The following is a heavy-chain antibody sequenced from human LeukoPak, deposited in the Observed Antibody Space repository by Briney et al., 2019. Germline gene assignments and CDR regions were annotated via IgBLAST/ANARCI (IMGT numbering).Heavy chain of an antibody. J-gene: IGHJ4*02. CDR1: GFTDSSTY. D-gene: IGHD3-22*01. Sequence: GETLRLSCAPSGFTDSSTYMSWVHQAPAKAVEWVSIIYSGGSTYYADSVKGRFTISRDNSKNTLYLQMRSLRAGDTGVYYCARVDRSGYHDYWGQGTLVTVSS. CDR3: ARVDRSGYHDY. CDR2: IYSGGST. V-gene: IGHV3-53*01.